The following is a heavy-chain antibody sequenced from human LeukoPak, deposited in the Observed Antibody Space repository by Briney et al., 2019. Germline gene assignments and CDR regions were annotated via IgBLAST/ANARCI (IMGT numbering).Heavy chain of an antibody. Sequence: PSETLSLTCTVSGGSISSYYWNWIRQPPEKGLEWIGYISYSGSTNYNPSLNSRITISVDTSKNQFSLNLNSVTAADTAVYYCARWGAGSRHFDLWGRGTLVTVSS. CDR2: ISYSGST. J-gene: IGHJ2*01. V-gene: IGHV4-59*01. CDR1: GGSISSYY. CDR3: ARWGAGSRHFDL. D-gene: IGHD6-19*01.